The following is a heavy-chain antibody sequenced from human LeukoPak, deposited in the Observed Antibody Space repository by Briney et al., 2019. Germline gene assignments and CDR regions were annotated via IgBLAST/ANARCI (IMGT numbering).Heavy chain of an antibody. CDR1: GGSLSNYS. D-gene: IGHD4-17*01. V-gene: IGHV4-59*08. CDR3: ARQSRDGDYIAKLFDY. J-gene: IGHJ4*02. Sequence: SETLSLTCTVSGGSLSNYSWSGIRPPPAKGLEWIGYIYYSGSINYTPSLKSRVTISVDMSKNQLSLQLSSVTAADTAVYYCARQSRDGDYIAKLFDYWGQGTLVTVSS. CDR2: IYYSGSI.